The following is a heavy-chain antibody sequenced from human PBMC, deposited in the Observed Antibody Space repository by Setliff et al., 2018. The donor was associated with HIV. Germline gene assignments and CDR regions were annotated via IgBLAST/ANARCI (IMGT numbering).Heavy chain of an antibody. D-gene: IGHD6-19*01. CDR1: GYSISSGYY. CDR2: IYRSGST. CDR3: AREYNSGWYTGAFDI. J-gene: IGHJ3*02. V-gene: IGHV4-38-2*02. Sequence: SETLSLTCTVSGYSISSGYYWGWIRQPPGKGLEWIGSIYRSGSTYYNPSLKSRVTISVDTSKNPFSLKLSPVTAAGTAVYYCAREYNSGWYTGAFDIWGQGTMVTAS.